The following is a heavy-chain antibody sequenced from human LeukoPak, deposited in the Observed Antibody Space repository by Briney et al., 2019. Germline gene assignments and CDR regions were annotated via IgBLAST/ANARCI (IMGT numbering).Heavy chain of an antibody. CDR3: ARDRGLWFGEFPFDY. Sequence: GGSLRLSCAASGFTFGSYSMNWVRQAPGKGLEWVSSISSSSSYIYYADSVKGRFTISRDNAKNSLFLQMNSLRADDTAVYYCARDRGLWFGEFPFDYWGQGTLVTVSS. D-gene: IGHD3-10*01. V-gene: IGHV3-21*01. J-gene: IGHJ4*02. CDR2: ISSSSSYI. CDR1: GFTFGSYS.